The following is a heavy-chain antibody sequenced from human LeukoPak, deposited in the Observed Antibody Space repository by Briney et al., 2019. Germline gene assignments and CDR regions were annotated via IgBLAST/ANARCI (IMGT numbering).Heavy chain of an antibody. D-gene: IGHD2-21*02. Sequence: PSETLSLTCTVSGGSISSYYWSWIRQPPGKGLEWIGYIYYSGSTNYNPSLKSRVTISVDTSKNQFSLKLSSVTAADTAVYYCARVCGGDCYLTIYYYYYGMDVWGQGTTVTVSS. CDR3: ARVCGGDCYLTIYYYYYGMDV. V-gene: IGHV4-59*01. J-gene: IGHJ6*02. CDR1: GGSISSYY. CDR2: IYYSGST.